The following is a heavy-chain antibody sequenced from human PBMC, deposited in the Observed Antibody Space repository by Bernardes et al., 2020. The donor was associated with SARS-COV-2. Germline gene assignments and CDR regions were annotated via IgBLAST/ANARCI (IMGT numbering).Heavy chain of an antibody. CDR2: IQSSGST. CDR1: GGSISSVIYY. Sequence: SETLSLTCSVTGGSISSVIYYWTWIRQHPGKGLEWIGYIQSSGSTYYRPSLESRLTMSVDTSKNQFSLNLNSMTAADTAVYYCARGVYCGDGCYSGTDYWGQGILVTVSS. V-gene: IGHV4-31*03. CDR3: ARGVYCGDGCYSGTDY. J-gene: IGHJ4*02. D-gene: IGHD2-21*02.